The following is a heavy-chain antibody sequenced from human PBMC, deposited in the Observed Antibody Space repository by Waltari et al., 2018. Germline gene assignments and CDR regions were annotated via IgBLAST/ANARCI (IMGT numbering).Heavy chain of an antibody. CDR2: ISPSGST. J-gene: IGHJ4*02. V-gene: IGHV4-34*01. CDR3: ARGLGIADPNDD. Sequence: QVQLQQWGAGLLKPSETLSLTCAVYGGSFSGYYWSWIRQPQGKGQEWIGEISPSGSTNYNPSLKSRVTISVDTSKNQFSLKLSSVTAADTAVYYCARGLGIADPNDDWGQGTLVTVSS. CDR1: GGSFSGYY. D-gene: IGHD6-13*01.